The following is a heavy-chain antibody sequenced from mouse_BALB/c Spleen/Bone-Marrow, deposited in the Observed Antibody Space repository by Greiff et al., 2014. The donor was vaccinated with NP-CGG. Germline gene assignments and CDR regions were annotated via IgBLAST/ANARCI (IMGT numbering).Heavy chain of an antibody. CDR1: GFSLTSYG. V-gene: IGHV2-9*02. CDR3: ARGGGYYYAMDY. J-gene: IGHJ4*01. Sequence: QVQLKEPGPGLVAPSQSLSITCTVSGFSLTSYGVHWVRQPPGKGLEWLGVIWAGGSTNYNSALMSRLSISKDNSKSQVFLKMNSLQTDDTAMYYCARGGGYYYAMDYWGQGTSVTVSS. CDR2: IWAGGST.